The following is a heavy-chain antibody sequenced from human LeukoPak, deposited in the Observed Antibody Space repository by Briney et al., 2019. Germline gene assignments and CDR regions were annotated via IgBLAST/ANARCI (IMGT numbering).Heavy chain of an antibody. Sequence: SGPTLVNPTQTLTLTCTFSGFSLSTSGVGVGWIRQPPGKALEWLALIYWDDDKRYSPSLKSRLTITKDTSKNQVVLTMTNMDPVDTATYYCARKAYYYDSSGYRFDYWGQGTLVTVSS. J-gene: IGHJ4*02. CDR1: GFSLSTSGVG. D-gene: IGHD3-22*01. V-gene: IGHV2-5*02. CDR3: ARKAYYYDSSGYRFDY. CDR2: IYWDDDK.